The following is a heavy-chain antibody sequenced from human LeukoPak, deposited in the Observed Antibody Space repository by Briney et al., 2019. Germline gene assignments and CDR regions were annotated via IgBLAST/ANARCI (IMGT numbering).Heavy chain of an antibody. Sequence: SETLSLTCTVSGGSISSSSYYWGWIRQPPGKGLEWIGSIHYSGSTNYNPSLKSRVTISVDTSKNQFSLKLSSVTAADTAVYYCETSVAVGGDAFDIWGQGTMVTVSS. V-gene: IGHV4-39*07. CDR3: ETSVAVGGDAFDI. J-gene: IGHJ3*02. D-gene: IGHD6-19*01. CDR1: GGSISSSSYY. CDR2: IHYSGST.